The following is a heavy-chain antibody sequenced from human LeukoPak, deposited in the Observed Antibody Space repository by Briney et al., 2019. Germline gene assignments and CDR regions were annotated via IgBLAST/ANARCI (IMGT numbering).Heavy chain of an antibody. D-gene: IGHD1-1*01. CDR2: ISYDGSNK. V-gene: IGHV3-30*04. Sequence: GGSLRLSCAASGFAFSSYAMHWVRQAPGKGLEWVAVISYDGSNKYYADSVKGRFTISRDNSKNTLFLQMNSLRAEDTAVYYCARDSGAVERLSPGIYWGQGTLVTVSS. CDR1: GFAFSSYA. CDR3: ARDSGAVERLSPGIY. J-gene: IGHJ4*02.